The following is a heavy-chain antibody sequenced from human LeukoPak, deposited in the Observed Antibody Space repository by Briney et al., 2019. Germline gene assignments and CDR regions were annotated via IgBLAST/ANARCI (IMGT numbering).Heavy chain of an antibody. CDR2: IIPIFGTA. D-gene: IGHD6-19*01. V-gene: IGHV1-69*13. J-gene: IGHJ4*02. CDR3: AREGAVAGTGGY. Sequence: GASVKVSCKASGGTFSSYAISWVRQAPGQGLERMGGIIPIFGTANYAQKFQGRVTITADESTSTAYMELSSLRSEDTAVYYCAREGAVAGTGGYWGQGTLVTVSS. CDR1: GGTFSSYA.